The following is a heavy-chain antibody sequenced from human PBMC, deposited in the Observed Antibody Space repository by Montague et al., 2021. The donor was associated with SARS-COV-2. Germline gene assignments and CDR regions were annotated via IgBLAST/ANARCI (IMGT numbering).Heavy chain of an antibody. V-gene: IGHV4-39*01. Sequence: SETLSLTCTVSGDSTSCPNCYWGWIRQAPGKGLDWIGTIYNSGTTYYNPSLKSRLTISIDTSKNQFSLKLTSVTAADTAVYYCGRHRNYGDHSLDNWFHPWGQGTLVTVSS. J-gene: IGHJ5*02. CDR2: IYNSGTT. CDR1: GDSTSCPNCY. D-gene: IGHD4-17*01. CDR3: GRHRNYGDHSLDNWFHP.